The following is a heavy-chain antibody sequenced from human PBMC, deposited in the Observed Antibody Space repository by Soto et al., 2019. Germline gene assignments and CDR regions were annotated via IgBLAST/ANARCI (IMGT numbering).Heavy chain of an antibody. CDR2: IYYSGST. CDR3: ARSAVAGPQPNY. Sequence: QLQLQESGPGLVKPSETLSLTCTVSGGSISSSSYYWGWIRQPPGKGLEWIGSIYYSGSTYYNPSLKSRVTISVDTSKNQFSLKLSSVTAADTAVYYCARSAVAGPQPNYWGQGTLVTVSS. V-gene: IGHV4-39*01. J-gene: IGHJ4*02. CDR1: GGSISSSSYY. D-gene: IGHD6-19*01.